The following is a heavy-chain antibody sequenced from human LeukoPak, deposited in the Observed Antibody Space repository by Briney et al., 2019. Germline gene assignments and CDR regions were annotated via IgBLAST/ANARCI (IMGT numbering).Heavy chain of an antibody. J-gene: IGHJ5*02. D-gene: IGHD2-2*01. Sequence: GGPLRLSCAASGFTFSSYSMNWVRQAPGKGLEWVSSISSSSSYIYYADSVKGRFTISRDNAKNSLYLQMNSLRAEDTAVYYCARLPNCSSTSCYHSWFDPWGQGTLVTVSS. CDR1: GFTFSSYS. CDR2: ISSSSSYI. CDR3: ARLPNCSSTSCYHSWFDP. V-gene: IGHV3-21*01.